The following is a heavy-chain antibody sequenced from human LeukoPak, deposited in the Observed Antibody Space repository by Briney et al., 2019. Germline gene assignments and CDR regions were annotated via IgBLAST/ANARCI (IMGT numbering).Heavy chain of an antibody. D-gene: IGHD5-18*01. J-gene: IGHJ4*02. V-gene: IGHV4-30-2*01. CDR3: VSGYTYGFFEY. Sequence: SQTLSLTCAVSSGSISGGGYSWSWIRQPPGKGLEWIGYIYHDGSAYYKPSLKSRVTMSVDRSRNQFSLKLTSVTAADTAVYYCVSGYTYGFFEYWGQGTLVTVSS. CDR1: SGSISGGGYS. CDR2: IYHDGSA.